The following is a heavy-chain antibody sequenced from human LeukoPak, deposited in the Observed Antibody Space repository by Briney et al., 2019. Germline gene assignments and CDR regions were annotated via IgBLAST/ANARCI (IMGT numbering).Heavy chain of an antibody. J-gene: IGHJ4*02. Sequence: GGSLRLSCAASRFTVSSNYMSWVRQTPGKGLEWVSVIYPGGSTYYADSVKGRFTISRDNSKNTLYLQMNSLRAEDTAVYYCATCTWLHYFDHWGQGTLVTVSS. D-gene: IGHD2-8*01. CDR1: RFTVSSNY. CDR3: ATCTWLHYFDH. CDR2: IYPGGST. V-gene: IGHV3-53*01.